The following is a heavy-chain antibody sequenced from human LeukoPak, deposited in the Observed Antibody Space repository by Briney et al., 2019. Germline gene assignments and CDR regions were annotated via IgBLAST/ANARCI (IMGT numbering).Heavy chain of an antibody. J-gene: IGHJ6*02. V-gene: IGHV1-69*04. CDR2: IIPILGIA. D-gene: IGHD3-3*01. Sequence: SVKVSCKASGGTFSSYAISWVRQAPGQGLEWMGRIIPILGIANYAQKFQGRVTITADKSTSTAYMELSSLRSEDTAVYYCAGSRGIFGVVSGSYGMDVWGQGTTVTVSS. CDR1: GGTFSSYA. CDR3: AGSRGIFGVVSGSYGMDV.